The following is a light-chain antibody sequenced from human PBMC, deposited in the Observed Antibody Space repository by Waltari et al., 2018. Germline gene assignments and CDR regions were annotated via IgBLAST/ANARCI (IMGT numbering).Light chain of an antibody. J-gene: IGLJ1*01. Sequence: QSALTQPASVSGSPGQSITISRTGASAALASFHLVSWYQHHPAKAPKLMIYEAVKRPSGVSNRFSGAKSGTTASLIISGLQADDEADYYCCSYTGSSTSYGCGSGTKVTVL. V-gene: IGLV2-23*01. CDR2: EAV. CDR1: SAALASFHL. CDR3: CSYTGSSTSYG.